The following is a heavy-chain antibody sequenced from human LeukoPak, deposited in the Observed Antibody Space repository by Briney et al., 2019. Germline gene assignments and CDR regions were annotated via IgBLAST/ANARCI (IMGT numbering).Heavy chain of an antibody. CDR1: GFTFSDYY. J-gene: IGHJ4*02. D-gene: IGHD6-13*01. Sequence: GGSLRLSCAASGFTFSDYYMSWIRQAPGKGLEWVSYISSSGSTIYYADSVKGRFTISRDNAKNSLYLQMNSLRAEDTAVYYCARVAPWGLAAAGSFDYWGQGTLVTVSS. CDR3: ARVAPWGLAAAGSFDY. CDR2: ISSSGSTI. V-gene: IGHV3-11*01.